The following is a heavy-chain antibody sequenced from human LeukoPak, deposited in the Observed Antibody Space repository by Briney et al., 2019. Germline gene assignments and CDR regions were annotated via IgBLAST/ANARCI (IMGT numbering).Heavy chain of an antibody. D-gene: IGHD6-19*01. CDR1: GFTFSSYA. CDR3: ATPKRHSSGWIEAFDY. V-gene: IGHV3-30-3*01. J-gene: IGHJ4*02. CDR2: ISYDGSNK. Sequence: GGSLRLSCAASGFTFSSYAMHWVRQAPGKGLEWVAVISYDGSNKYYADSVKGRFTISRDSSKNTLYLQMNSLRAEDTAVYYCATPKRHSSGWIEAFDYWGQGTLVTVSS.